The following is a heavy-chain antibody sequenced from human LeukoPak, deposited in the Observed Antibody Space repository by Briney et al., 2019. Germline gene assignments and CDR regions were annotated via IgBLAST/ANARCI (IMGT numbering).Heavy chain of an antibody. D-gene: IGHD3-9*01. J-gene: IGHJ3*02. CDR2: INTNSDDT. CDR3: AKVDTIFSVHDAFDI. CDR1: GYTFTPYY. Sequence: ASVKVSCTASGYTFTPYYVHWVRQAPGQGLEWMGWINTNSDDTNYAQKLQGRVTMTCDTSISTAYMELSRLRSDDTAVYYCAKVDTIFSVHDAFDIWGQGTMVTVSS. V-gene: IGHV1-2*02.